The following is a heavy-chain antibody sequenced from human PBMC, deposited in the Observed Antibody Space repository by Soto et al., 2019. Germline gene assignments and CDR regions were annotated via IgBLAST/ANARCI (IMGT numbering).Heavy chain of an antibody. V-gene: IGHV4-59*08. CDR3: ARLSAYYYTD. CDR1: GGSISSCY. Sequence: SRTGTVCGGSISSCYWSWIQQPPGQGLEWIGYIYYSGSTNYNPSLKSRVTISVDTSKNQFSLKLSSVTAADTAVYYCARLSAYYYTDWAQGPLVTVSS. J-gene: IGHJ4*02. CDR2: IYYSGST. D-gene: IGHD3-10*01.